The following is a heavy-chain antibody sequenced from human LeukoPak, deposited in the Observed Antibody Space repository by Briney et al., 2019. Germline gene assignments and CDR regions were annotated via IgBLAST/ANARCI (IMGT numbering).Heavy chain of an antibody. CDR3: ARGGNSVYDSFDY. Sequence: ASVKVSCKASGYTFNGYYLHWVRQAPGQGLEWMGWINSNSGDTNYAQKFQGRVTMTRDTSISTAYMGLSRLRSDDTAVYYCARGGNSVYDSFDYWGQGTLVTVSS. CDR1: GYTFNGYY. V-gene: IGHV1-2*02. CDR2: INSNSGDT. D-gene: IGHD5/OR15-5a*01. J-gene: IGHJ4*02.